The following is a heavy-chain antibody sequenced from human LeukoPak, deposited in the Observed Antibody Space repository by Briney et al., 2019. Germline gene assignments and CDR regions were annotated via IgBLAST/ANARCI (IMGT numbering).Heavy chain of an antibody. CDR3: ATESSIAARRYYYYYMDV. J-gene: IGHJ6*03. CDR1: GYTFTSYY. D-gene: IGHD6-6*01. CDR2: INPSGGST. Sequence: ASVKVSCKASGYTFTSYYMHWVRQAPGQGLEWMGIINPSGGSTSYAQKFQGRVTMTRDMSTSTVYMELSSLRSEDTAVYYCATESSIAARRYYYYYMDVWGKGTTVTVSS. V-gene: IGHV1-46*01.